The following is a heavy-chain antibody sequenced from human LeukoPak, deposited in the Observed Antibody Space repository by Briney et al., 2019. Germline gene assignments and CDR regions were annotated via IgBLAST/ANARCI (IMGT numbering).Heavy chain of an antibody. CDR1: GYTFTSYG. J-gene: IGHJ4*02. CDR3: ARDSGRITIFGVVPYYFDY. D-gene: IGHD3-3*01. V-gene: IGHV1-18*01. CDR2: ISAYNGNT. Sequence: VASVKVSCKASGYTFTSYGISWVRQAPGQGLEWMGWISAYNGNTNYAQKLQGRVTMTTDTSTSTAYMELRSLRSDDTAVYYCARDSGRITIFGVVPYYFDYWGQGTLVTVSS.